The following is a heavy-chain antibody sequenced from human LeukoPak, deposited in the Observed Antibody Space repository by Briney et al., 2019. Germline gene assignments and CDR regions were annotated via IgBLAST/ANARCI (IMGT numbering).Heavy chain of an antibody. Sequence: GGSLRLSCAASGFTFSNYNMNWVRQAPGKGLEWVSSISSGSSYIYYADSVKGRFTISRDNAKNSLYLQMTSLRAEDTAVYYCARGTNWGGDDAFDIWGQGTMVTVSS. J-gene: IGHJ3*02. V-gene: IGHV3-21*01. CDR3: ARGTNWGGDDAFDI. D-gene: IGHD7-27*01. CDR2: ISSGSSYI. CDR1: GFTFSNYN.